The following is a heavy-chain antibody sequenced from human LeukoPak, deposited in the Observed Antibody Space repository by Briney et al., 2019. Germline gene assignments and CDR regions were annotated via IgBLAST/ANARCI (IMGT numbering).Heavy chain of an antibody. CDR2: IYTSGST. D-gene: IGHD3-22*01. Sequence: PSETLSLTCSVSDYSINSGYNWGWIRQPAGKGLEWIGRIYTSGSTNYNPSLKSRVTMSVDTSKNQFSLKLSSVTAADTAVYYCARDSADSSGMGDAFDIWGQGTMVTVSS. J-gene: IGHJ3*02. CDR1: DYSINSGYN. CDR3: ARDSADSSGMGDAFDI. V-gene: IGHV4-4*07.